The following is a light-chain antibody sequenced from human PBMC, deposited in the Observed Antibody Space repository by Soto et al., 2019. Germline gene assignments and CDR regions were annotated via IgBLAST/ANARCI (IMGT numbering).Light chain of an antibody. J-gene: IGKJ2*01. V-gene: IGKV3-20*01. Sequence: EIVLTQSPGTLSLSPCERATLSCRASQSVSSSYLAWYQQKPGQAPRLPIYGASRRATGIPDRFNGSGSGTDFTLTISRLEPEDFAVYYCQQYGSSRVTFGQGTKLEIK. CDR3: QQYGSSRVT. CDR1: QSVSSSY. CDR2: GAS.